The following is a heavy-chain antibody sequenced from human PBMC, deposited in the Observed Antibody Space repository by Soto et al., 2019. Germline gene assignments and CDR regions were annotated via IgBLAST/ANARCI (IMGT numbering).Heavy chain of an antibody. J-gene: IGHJ4*02. CDR3: AREGVTTIDY. CDR2: IYYNGRT. V-gene: IGHV4-61*01. CDR1: GDSVSSGSHY. Sequence: QVQLQESGPGLLKPSETLSLTCTVSGDSVSSGSHYWSWIRQPPGKGLEWIGYIYYNGRTNYNPSLKRRDTISVDTSKNLFSLKLSAVTTADTAVYWCAREGVTTIDYWGQGTLVTVSS. D-gene: IGHD1-1*01.